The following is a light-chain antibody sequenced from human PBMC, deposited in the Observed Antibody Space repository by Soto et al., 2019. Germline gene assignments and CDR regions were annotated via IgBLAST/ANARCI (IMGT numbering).Light chain of an antibody. Sequence: ISVTQSQPTPSVTAGERAILSLTASRNVYNHLAWYQQKPGQTPRLLMFYASSRSTGSPARFSGSGSWTEFSLTTTGLQPEDFAIYYCQQYNKWPLINFGQGTRLEIK. CDR1: RNVYNH. CDR2: YAS. CDR3: QQYNKWPLIN. J-gene: IGKJ5*01. V-gene: IGKV3-15*01.